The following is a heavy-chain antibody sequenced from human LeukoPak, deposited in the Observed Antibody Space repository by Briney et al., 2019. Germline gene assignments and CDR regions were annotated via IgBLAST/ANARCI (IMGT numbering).Heavy chain of an antibody. J-gene: IGHJ5*02. CDR3: ARRRIRKTIFGVVTDNWFDP. CDR1: GYRFNSYW. CDR2: IYPGDSDT. Sequence: GESLKISCKGAGYRFNSYWIGWVRQMPGKGLEWMGIIYPGDSDTRYSPSFQGQVTISADKSISTAYLQWSSLKASDTAMYYCARRRIRKTIFGVVTDNWFDPWGQGTLVTVSS. D-gene: IGHD3-3*01. V-gene: IGHV5-51*01.